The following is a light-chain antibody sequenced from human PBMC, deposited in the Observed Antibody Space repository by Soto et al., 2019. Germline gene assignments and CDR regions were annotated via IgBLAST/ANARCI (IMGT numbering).Light chain of an antibody. V-gene: IGKV3-20*01. CDR2: GVS. CDR1: QSVSSNY. CDR3: QHYSYSRYFS. J-gene: IGKJ3*01. Sequence: EIVLTQSPGTLSLSPGERATLSCRASQSVSSNYLAWYQQKPGQAPRLLIYGVSSRATGIPDRFSGSGSGTYFTLTISRLEPEDFAVYYCQHYSYSRYFSFGPGTKVEIK.